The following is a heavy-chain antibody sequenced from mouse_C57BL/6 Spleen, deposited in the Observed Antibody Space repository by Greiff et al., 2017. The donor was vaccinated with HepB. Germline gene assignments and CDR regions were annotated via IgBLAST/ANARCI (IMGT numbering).Heavy chain of an antibody. J-gene: IGHJ4*01. Sequence: VKLRESEPELLKPGASGKLSCKAFGYTFPSYDLNWVNRRPGQGLEWIGWIYPRDGSTKYNEKFKGKATLTVDTSSSTAYMELHSLTSEDSAVYFCARSPYGNYGYAMDYWGQGTSVTVSS. CDR2: IYPRDGST. CDR1: GYTFPSYD. V-gene: IGHV1-85*01. D-gene: IGHD2-1*01. CDR3: ARSPYGNYGYAMDY.